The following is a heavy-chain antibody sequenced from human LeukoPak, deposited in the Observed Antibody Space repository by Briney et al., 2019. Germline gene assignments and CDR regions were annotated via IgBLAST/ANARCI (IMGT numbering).Heavy chain of an antibody. Sequence: SETLSLTCTVSGGSIISSSYYWAWIRQPPGKGLEWIGSIYYSGSTSYNPSLKSRVTISVDTSKNQFSLKLSSVTAADTAVYYCARNLIPEQLVLNFWGQGTLVTVSS. CDR3: ARNLIPEQLVLNF. V-gene: IGHV4-39*07. CDR1: GGSIISSSYY. CDR2: IYYSGST. D-gene: IGHD6-13*01. J-gene: IGHJ4*02.